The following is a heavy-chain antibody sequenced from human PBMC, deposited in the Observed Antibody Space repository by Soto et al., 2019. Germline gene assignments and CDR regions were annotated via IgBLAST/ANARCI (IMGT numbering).Heavy chain of an antibody. V-gene: IGHV4-34*01. J-gene: IGHJ5*02. CDR2: INHSGST. Sequence: PSATLALTCAVYGGSFGGYYWSWIRQPPGKWLEWIGEINHSGSTNYNPSLKSRVTISVDTSKNQFSLKLSSVTAADTAVYYCARAGYSSSWYPYDWFDPWGQGTLVTVSS. CDR1: GGSFGGYY. CDR3: ARAGYSSSWYPYDWFDP. D-gene: IGHD6-13*01.